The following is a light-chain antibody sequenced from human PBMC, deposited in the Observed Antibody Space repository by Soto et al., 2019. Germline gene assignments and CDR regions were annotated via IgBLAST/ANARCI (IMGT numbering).Light chain of an antibody. Sequence: DIQMTQSPSSLSASPGDRVTITCKASQGISSCLIWYQQKPGKAPQLLIYDASTLETGVPSRCSGSGSGTDFTFTISSLQTEDIATYYCQQYDNLPYTFGQGTKLEIK. J-gene: IGKJ2*01. CDR2: DAS. V-gene: IGKV1-33*01. CDR3: QQYDNLPYT. CDR1: QGISSC.